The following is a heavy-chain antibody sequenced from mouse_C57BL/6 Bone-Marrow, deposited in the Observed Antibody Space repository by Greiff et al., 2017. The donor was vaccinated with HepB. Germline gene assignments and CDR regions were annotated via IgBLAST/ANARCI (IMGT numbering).Heavy chain of an antibody. CDR2: INPNNGGT. Sequence: EVQLQQSGPELVKPGASVKISCKASGYTFTDYYMNWVKQSHGKSLEWIGDINPNNGGTSYNQKFKGKATLTVDKSSSTAYMELRSLTSEDSAVYYCARAVYGSSPYYAMDYWGQGTSVTVSS. CDR1: GYTFTDYY. J-gene: IGHJ4*01. V-gene: IGHV1-26*01. D-gene: IGHD1-1*01. CDR3: ARAVYGSSPYYAMDY.